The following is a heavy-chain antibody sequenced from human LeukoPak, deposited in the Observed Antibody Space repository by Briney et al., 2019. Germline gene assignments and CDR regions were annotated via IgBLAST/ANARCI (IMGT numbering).Heavy chain of an antibody. CDR2: ISWNSGSI. J-gene: IGHJ3*02. CDR1: GFTFDDYA. Sequence: GGSLRLSCAATGFTFDDYAMHWVRQAPGKGLEWVSGISWNSGSIGYANSVKGRFTISRDNAKNSLYLQMISLRAEDTALYYCAKDIDSSWYSAFDIWGQGTMVTVSS. D-gene: IGHD6-13*01. CDR3: AKDIDSSWYSAFDI. V-gene: IGHV3-9*01.